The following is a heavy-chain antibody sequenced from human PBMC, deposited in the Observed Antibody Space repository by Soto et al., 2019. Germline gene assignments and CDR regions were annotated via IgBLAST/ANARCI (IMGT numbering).Heavy chain of an antibody. J-gene: IGHJ4*02. Sequence: QVQLQQWGAGLLKPSETLSLNCAVTGGSLSGYYWSWIRQPPGKGLEWIGEVKDGGHTNYSPSLRGXATXSXAASHTQFSLRLNSVTAADTGVYYCARGQEGVVATHWDQGSLVTVSS. V-gene: IGHV4-34*01. CDR2: VKDGGHT. D-gene: IGHD5-12*01. CDR1: GGSLSGYY. CDR3: ARGQEGVVATH.